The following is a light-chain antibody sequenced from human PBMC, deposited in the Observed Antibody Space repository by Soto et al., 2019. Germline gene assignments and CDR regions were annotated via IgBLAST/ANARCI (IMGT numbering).Light chain of an antibody. J-gene: IGLJ1*01. CDR3: SSYAGSNNYV. CDR1: TCAVGCYNY. Sequence: QSSPTHPPSTSGPPGQSVTISCTGTTCAVGCYNYVSWYQQHPTIAPKLMIYEVSKRPSGVPDRFSGSKSGNTASLTVSGLQAEDEADYYCSSYAGSNNYVFGTGTKVTVL. V-gene: IGLV2-8*01. CDR2: EVS.